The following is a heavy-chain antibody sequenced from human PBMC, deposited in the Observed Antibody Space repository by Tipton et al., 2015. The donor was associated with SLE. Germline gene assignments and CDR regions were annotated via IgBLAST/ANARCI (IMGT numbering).Heavy chain of an antibody. J-gene: IGHJ6*03. CDR2: ISWNSGSI. V-gene: IGHV3-9*01. CDR1: GFTFSSYS. D-gene: IGHD5-18*01. CDR3: AKDSSYGYYYYYMDV. Sequence: SLRLSCAASGFTFSSYSMNWVRQAPGKGLEWVSGISWNSGSIGYADSVKGRFTISRDNAKNSLYLQMNSLKAEDTALYYCAKDSSYGYYYYYMDVWGKGTTVTVSS.